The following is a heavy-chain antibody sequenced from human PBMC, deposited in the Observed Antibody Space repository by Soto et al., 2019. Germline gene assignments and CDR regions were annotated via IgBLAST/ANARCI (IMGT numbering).Heavy chain of an antibody. D-gene: IGHD3-10*01. J-gene: IGHJ6*02. V-gene: IGHV1-69*12. CDR2: IIPIFGTA. CDR1: GGTFSSYA. Sequence: QVQLVQSGAEVKQPGSSVKVSCKASGGTFSSYAISWVRQAPGQGLEWMGGIIPIFGTANYAQKFQGRVPITADEYTSTAYMERSSLRSEDTAVYYCARVPPHRYYPAAYYSYGMDVWGQGTTVTVSS. CDR3: ARVPPHRYYPAAYYSYGMDV.